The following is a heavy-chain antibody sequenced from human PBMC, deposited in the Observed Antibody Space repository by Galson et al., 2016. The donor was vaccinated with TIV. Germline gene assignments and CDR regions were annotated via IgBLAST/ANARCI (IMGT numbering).Heavy chain of an antibody. J-gene: IGHJ6*02. Sequence: SLRLSCAASGFGFADYAMHWVRQAPGKGLEWVSGISWTGGNIGNADSVKGRFTISRDNRKNFVFLQMNSLRAEDTALYYCVKDMRRGCDGVNCYTYYFYFYGLDVWGQGTTVTVSS. CDR1: GFGFADYA. CDR2: ISWTGGNI. D-gene: IGHD2-15*01. CDR3: VKDMRRGCDGVNCYTYYFYFYGLDV. V-gene: IGHV3-9*01.